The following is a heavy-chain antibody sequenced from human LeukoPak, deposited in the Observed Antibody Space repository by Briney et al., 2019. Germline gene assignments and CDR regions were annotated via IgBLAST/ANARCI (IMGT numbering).Heavy chain of an antibody. CDR1: GYSFNSYW. CDR3: ARYYDYVWETRNAFDI. CDR2: IYPGDSES. J-gene: IGHJ3*02. D-gene: IGHD3-16*01. Sequence: GESLKISCKGSGYSFNSYWIGWVRQMPGKGLEWMGIIYPGDSESKYSPSFQGQVTMSADKSISTAYLQWSSLKASDTAIYYCARYYDYVWETRNAFDIWGQGTMVTVSS. V-gene: IGHV5-51*01.